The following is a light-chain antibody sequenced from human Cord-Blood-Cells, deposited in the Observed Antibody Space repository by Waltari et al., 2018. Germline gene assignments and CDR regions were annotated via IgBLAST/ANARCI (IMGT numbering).Light chain of an antibody. V-gene: IGLV2-14*01. J-gene: IGLJ2*01. CDR1: SSDVGGYNY. CDR2: DVS. Sequence: QSALTQPAPVSGSPGQSITISCTGTSSDVGGYNYVSWYQQHPGEAPNLMIYDVSNRASGLSNRFSGSKSGKTASLTSSGLQAEDEADYYCSSYTSSSTVVFGGGTQLTVL. CDR3: SSYTSSSTVV.